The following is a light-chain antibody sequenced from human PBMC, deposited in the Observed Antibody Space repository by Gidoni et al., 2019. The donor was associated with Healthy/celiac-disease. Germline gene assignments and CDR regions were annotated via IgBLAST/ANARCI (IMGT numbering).Light chain of an antibody. CDR1: QSVLYSSNNKNY. J-gene: IGKJ4*01. CDR3: QQYYTTPRT. CDR2: WAS. V-gene: IGKV4-1*01. Sequence: DIGMTQSQDALAVSLAERATINCKSSQSVLYSSNNKNYLAWYQQKPGQPPKLLISWASTRESGVPDRFSGSGSGTDFTLTISSLQAEDVSVYYCQQYYTTPRTFGGGTKVEIK.